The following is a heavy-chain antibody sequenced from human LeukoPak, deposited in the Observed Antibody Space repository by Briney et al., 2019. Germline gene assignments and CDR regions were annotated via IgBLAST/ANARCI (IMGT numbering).Heavy chain of an antibody. CDR3: ARGGDCSSTSCYAKSGWFDP. J-gene: IGHJ5*02. CDR2: IIPIFGTA. CDR1: GGTFSSYA. D-gene: IGHD2-2*01. V-gene: IGHV1-69*13. Sequence: ASVKVSCKASGGTFSSYAISWVRQAPGQGLEWMGGIIPIFGTANYAQKFQGRVTITADESTSTAYMELSSLRSEDTAVYYCARGGDCSSTSCYAKSGWFDPWGQGTLVTVSS.